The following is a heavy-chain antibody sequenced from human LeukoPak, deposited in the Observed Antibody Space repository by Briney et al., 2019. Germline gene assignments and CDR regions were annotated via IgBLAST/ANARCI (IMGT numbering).Heavy chain of an antibody. J-gene: IGHJ4*02. D-gene: IGHD3-3*01. Sequence: ASVKVSCKASGYTFTGYYVHWVRQAPGQGLEWMGWINPNSGGTNYAQKFQGRVTMTRDTSISTAYMELSRLRSDDTAVYYCARDSDYDFWSGYYTPSYFDYWGQGTLVTVSS. CDR1: GYTFTGYY. V-gene: IGHV1-2*02. CDR3: ARDSDYDFWSGYYTPSYFDY. CDR2: INPNSGGT.